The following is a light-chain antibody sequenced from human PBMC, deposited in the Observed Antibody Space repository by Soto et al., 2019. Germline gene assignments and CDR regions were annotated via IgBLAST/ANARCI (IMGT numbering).Light chain of an antibody. J-gene: IGKJ4*01. CDR3: QQHDSAPFT. V-gene: IGKV3-20*01. Sequence: EIVLTQSPGTLSLSPGERATLSCRASQSVSSSFLAWYQQKPGQAPRLLIDGASRRATGIPDRFSGSGSGTDFTLASSRLEPEDVVVFECQQHDSAPFTFGGGTKVEIK. CDR1: QSVSSSF. CDR2: GAS.